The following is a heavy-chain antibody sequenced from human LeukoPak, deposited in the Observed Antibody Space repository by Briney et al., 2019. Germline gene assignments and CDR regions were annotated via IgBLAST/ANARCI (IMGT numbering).Heavy chain of an antibody. CDR1: GFTFSRYW. V-gene: IGHV3-7*01. D-gene: IGHD3-10*01. CDR2: VKQDGSDK. CDR3: ARDNSGSYDF. Sequence: GGPLRLSCAASGFTFSRYWMSWVRQAPGKGLEWVANVKQDGSDKYYVDSVKGRFTISRDNAKNSLYLRMNSLGADDTAVYYCARDNSGSYDFWGQGTLVTVSS. J-gene: IGHJ4*02.